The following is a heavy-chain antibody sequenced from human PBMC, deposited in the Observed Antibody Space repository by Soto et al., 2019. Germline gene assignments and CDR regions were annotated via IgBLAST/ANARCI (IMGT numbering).Heavy chain of an antibody. CDR1: GGSISSGDYY. J-gene: IGHJ3*02. CDR3: ARVSTTYDILTGPMGGAFDI. D-gene: IGHD3-9*01. CDR2: IYYSGST. V-gene: IGHV4-30-4*01. Sequence: SETLSLTCTVSGGSISSGDYYWSWIRQPPGKGLEWIGYIYYSGSTYYNPSLKIRVTISVDTSKNQFSLKLSSVTAADTAVYYCARVSTTYDILTGPMGGAFDIWGQGTMVTVSS.